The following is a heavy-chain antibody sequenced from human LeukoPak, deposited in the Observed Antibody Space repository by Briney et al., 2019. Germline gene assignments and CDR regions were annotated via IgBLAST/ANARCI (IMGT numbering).Heavy chain of an antibody. V-gene: IGHV4-59*12. CDR3: AGEPDFHAFAI. D-gene: IGHD1-14*01. Sequence: SETLSLTCTVSGGSISSYYWSWIRQPPGKGLEWIGYIYYSGSTNYNPSLKSRVTISVDTSKNHFSLKLNSVTAADTAVYYCAGEPDFHAFAIWGQGTLVTVSS. J-gene: IGHJ3*02. CDR2: IYYSGST. CDR1: GGSISSYY.